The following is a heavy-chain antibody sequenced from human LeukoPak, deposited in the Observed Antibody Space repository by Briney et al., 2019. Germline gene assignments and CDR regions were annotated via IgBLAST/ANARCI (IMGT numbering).Heavy chain of an antibody. CDR1: GFTFSSYA. V-gene: IGHV3-23*01. CDR2: ISGSGDST. D-gene: IGHD6-19*01. CDR3: AQPYNSDWIYWFDP. Sequence: GGSLRLSCAASGFTFSSYAMSWVRQAPGKGLEWVSAISGSGDSTYYADSVKGRFTISRDNSKNTLDLQMNSLRAEDTAVYYCAQPYNSDWIYWFDPWGQGTLVTVSS. J-gene: IGHJ5*02.